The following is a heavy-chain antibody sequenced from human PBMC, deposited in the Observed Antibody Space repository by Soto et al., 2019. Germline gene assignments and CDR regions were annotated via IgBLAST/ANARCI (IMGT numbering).Heavy chain of an antibody. D-gene: IGHD3-10*01. CDR1: GFTFTGYY. V-gene: IGHV3-11*05. CDR2: ISSSGDYA. CDR3: ARGGTMAIDY. Sequence: PGGSLRLSCAASGFTFTGYYMSWIRQAPGKGLEWVSYISSSGDYANYADSVKGRFTISRDNTKNSLYLQMNSLRAEDTAMYYCARGGTMAIDYWGQGT. J-gene: IGHJ4*02.